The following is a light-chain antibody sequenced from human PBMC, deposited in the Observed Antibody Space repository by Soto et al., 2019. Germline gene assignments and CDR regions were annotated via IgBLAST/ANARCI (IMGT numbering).Light chain of an antibody. CDR1: QSVSSN. CDR3: QQYDSSPKT. V-gene: IGKV3-20*01. Sequence: EIVMTQSPATLCVSPGERATLSCRASQSVSSNLAWYQQKPGQAPRLLIYGASSRATGIPDRFSGSGSGTDFTLTISRLEPEDFAVYYCQQYDSSPKTFGQGTKVDIK. J-gene: IGKJ1*01. CDR2: GAS.